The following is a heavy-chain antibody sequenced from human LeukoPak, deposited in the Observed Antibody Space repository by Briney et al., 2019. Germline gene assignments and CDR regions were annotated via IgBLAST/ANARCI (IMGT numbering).Heavy chain of an antibody. CDR3: ARVYNRATIHDY. Sequence: KSSVTLSLTCAVYGGPLSGYYWSWTPQPPGRGREGIGEINHSGSTNYTPSLKSRVTISVDTSKTQFSLKLSSVTAAATAVYYCARVYNRATIHDYWGQGTLVTASS. D-gene: IGHD1-14*01. CDR1: GGPLSGYY. V-gene: IGHV4-34*01. CDR2: INHSGST. J-gene: IGHJ4*02.